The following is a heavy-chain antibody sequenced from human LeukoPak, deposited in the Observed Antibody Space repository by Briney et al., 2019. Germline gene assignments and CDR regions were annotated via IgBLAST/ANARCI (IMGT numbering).Heavy chain of an antibody. CDR3: AKDKTAPTVTTMDY. V-gene: IGHV3-23*01. Sequence: PGGSLRLSCAASGFTFSSYAMSWVRQAPGKVLEWVSAISGSADSTYYADSVKGRFTISRDNSKNTLYLQMNSLGVEDTAVYYCAKDKTAPTVTTMDYWGQGTLVTVSS. CDR1: GFTFSSYA. J-gene: IGHJ4*02. D-gene: IGHD4-17*01. CDR2: ISGSADST.